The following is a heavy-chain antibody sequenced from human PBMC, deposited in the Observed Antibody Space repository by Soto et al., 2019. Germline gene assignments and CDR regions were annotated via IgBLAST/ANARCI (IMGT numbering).Heavy chain of an antibody. CDR1: GGSISSYY. J-gene: IGHJ4*02. CDR3: AREWGAYFDY. Sequence: SLTCTVSGGSISSYYWSWIRQPPGKGLEWIGYIYYSGSTNYNPSLKSRVTISVDTSKNQFSLKLSSVTAADTAVYYCAREWGAYFDYWGQGTLVTVSS. D-gene: IGHD3-16*01. V-gene: IGHV4-59*01. CDR2: IYYSGST.